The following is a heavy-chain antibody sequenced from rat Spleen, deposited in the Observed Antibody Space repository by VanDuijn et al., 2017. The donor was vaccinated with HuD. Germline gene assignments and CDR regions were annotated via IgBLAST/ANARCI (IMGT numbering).Heavy chain of an antibody. V-gene: IGHV6-6*01. Sequence: EVQVLESGGGLVQPGNSLKLSCATSGITFSTAWMYWYRQFPEKRLEWVGRIKGKINNYATDYTESVKGRFTISRDDSKSSIYLQMNNLKEEDTAIYYCAWRMVAPYVMDAWGQGASVTVSS. CDR3: AWRMVAPYVMDA. CDR1: GITFSTAW. CDR2: IKGKINNYAT. J-gene: IGHJ4*01. D-gene: IGHD1-12*02.